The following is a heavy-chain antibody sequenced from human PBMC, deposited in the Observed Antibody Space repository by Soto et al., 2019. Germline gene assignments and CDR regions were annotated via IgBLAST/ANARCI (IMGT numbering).Heavy chain of an antibody. V-gene: IGHV3-9*01. CDR2: IGWNGAKV. CDR3: TKTDAFDI. J-gene: IGHJ3*02. Sequence: GGSLRLSCAASGFTYSTYTMHWVRQAPGKGLEWVSGIGWNGAKVGYADSVKGRVTISRDNAKNSLYLQMNSLRTDDTAFYYCTKTDAFDIWGHGTMVTVSS. CDR1: GFTYSTYT.